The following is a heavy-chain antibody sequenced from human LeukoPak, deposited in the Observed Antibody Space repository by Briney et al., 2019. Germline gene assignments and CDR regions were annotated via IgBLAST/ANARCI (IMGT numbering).Heavy chain of an antibody. D-gene: IGHD6-13*01. CDR3: ATALAAAGFDY. V-gene: IGHV1-69-2*01. CDR1: GYTFTDYY. J-gene: IGHJ4*02. CDR2: VDPEDGET. Sequence: ASVKISWKVSGYTFTDYYMHWVQQAPGKGLEWMGLVDPEDGETIYAEKFQGRVTITADTSTDTAYMELSSLRSEDTAVYYCATALAAAGFDYWGQGTLVTVSS.